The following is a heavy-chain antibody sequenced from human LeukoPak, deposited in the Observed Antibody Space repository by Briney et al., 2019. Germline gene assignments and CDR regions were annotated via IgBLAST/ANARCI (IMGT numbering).Heavy chain of an antibody. CDR2: MYYSGTT. J-gene: IGHJ1*01. CDR3: AGGIAAAGSLWFFHH. Sequence: SETLSLTCSVSGDSITNYYWSWIRQSPGKGLEWVGYMYYSGTTSYNPSLKSRATISVDASTNQSFLRLTSVTAADTATYYCAGGIAAAGSLWFFHHSGQGTVVSVSS. CDR1: GDSITNYY. V-gene: IGHV4-59*01. D-gene: IGHD6-13*01.